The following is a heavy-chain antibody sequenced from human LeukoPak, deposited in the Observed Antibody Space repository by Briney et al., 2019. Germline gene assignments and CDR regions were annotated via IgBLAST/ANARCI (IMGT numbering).Heavy chain of an antibody. CDR2: IKQDGSEK. J-gene: IGHJ5*02. D-gene: IGHD3-9*01. CDR1: GFSLRSW. V-gene: IGHV3-7*01. CDR3: AGGSGYLITS. Sequence: GGSLRLSCAATGFSLRSWMNWVRQAPGKGLEWLAIIKQDGSEKHYKGSVEGRFNISRDNAKNSLHLQMNSLRAGDTAVYYCAGGSGYLITSWGQGTLVTVSS.